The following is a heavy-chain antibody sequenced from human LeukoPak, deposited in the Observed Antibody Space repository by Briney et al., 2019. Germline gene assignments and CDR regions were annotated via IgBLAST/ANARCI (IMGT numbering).Heavy chain of an antibody. Sequence: GGSLRLSCVASGFXFSSYGMHWVRQAPGKGLEWVAMISYDGSDKYYAESVKGRFTISRDNSKNTLYLQMNSLRDEDTAMYSCATLLLGVGGDYWGQGTLVTVSS. V-gene: IGHV3-30*03. CDR3: ATLLLGVGGDY. CDR1: GFXFSSYG. CDR2: ISYDGSDK. J-gene: IGHJ4*02. D-gene: IGHD2-15*01.